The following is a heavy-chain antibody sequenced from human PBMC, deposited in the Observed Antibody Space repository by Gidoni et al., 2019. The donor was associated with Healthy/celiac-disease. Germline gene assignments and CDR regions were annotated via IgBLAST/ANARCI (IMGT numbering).Heavy chain of an antibody. CDR2: ISSSSSYI. D-gene: IGHD3-10*01. Sequence: EVQLVESGGGLVKPGGALRRSGAYSGFSFSSYSMNWVRQAPGKGLEWVSSISSSSSYIYYADSVKCRFTISRDNAKNSLYLQMNSLRAEDTAVYYCARDWFGPGYGMDVWGQGTTVTVSS. J-gene: IGHJ6*02. CDR3: ARDWFGPGYGMDV. CDR1: GFSFSSYS. V-gene: IGHV3-21*01.